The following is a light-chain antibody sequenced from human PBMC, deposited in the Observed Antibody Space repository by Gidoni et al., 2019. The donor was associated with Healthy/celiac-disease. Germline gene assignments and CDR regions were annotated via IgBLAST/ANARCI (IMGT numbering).Light chain of an antibody. Sequence: IVLTQSPGTLSLPPGERATLSCRASQSVSSSYLAWYQQQPGQAPRLLIYGASSRPTGLPDRFSGSGSGTAFTLTISRREPEYFAVYYCQKYGSSPITFGQGTRLEIK. CDR2: GAS. J-gene: IGKJ5*01. CDR1: QSVSSSY. CDR3: QKYGSSPIT. V-gene: IGKV3-20*01.